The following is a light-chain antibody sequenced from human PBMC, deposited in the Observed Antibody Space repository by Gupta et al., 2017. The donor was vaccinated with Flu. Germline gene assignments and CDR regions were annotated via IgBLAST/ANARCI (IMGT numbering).Light chain of an antibody. J-gene: IGLJ2*01. CDR2: DDS. CDR1: DIGSKS. V-gene: IGLV3-21*03. Sequence: GKTARITWWGDDIGSKSVHWCQQKPGQAPVLVVYDDSDRPSGIPERFSGSNSGNTATLTISRVEAGDEADYYCQVWDTSSDHVVFGGGTKLTVL. CDR3: QVWDTSSDHVV.